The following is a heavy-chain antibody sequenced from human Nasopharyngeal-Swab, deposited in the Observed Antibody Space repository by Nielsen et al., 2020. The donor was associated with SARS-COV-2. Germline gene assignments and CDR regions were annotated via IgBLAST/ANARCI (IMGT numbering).Heavy chain of an antibody. Sequence: SETLTPTFAAYGWSFSGYYWSWIRQPPGKGLEWIGEINHSGSTNYNPSLKSRVTISVDTSKNQFCLKLSSVSAADTAVYYCARGPPLPTVWGQGTLVTVSS. CDR3: ARGPPLPTV. J-gene: IGHJ1*01. CDR1: GWSFSGYY. CDR2: INHSGST. D-gene: IGHD4-17*01. V-gene: IGHV4-34*01.